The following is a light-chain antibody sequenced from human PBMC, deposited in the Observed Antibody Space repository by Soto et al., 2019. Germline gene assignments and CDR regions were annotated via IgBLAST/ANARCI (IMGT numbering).Light chain of an antibody. CDR2: AAS. V-gene: IGKV1-8*01. J-gene: IGKJ5*01. Sequence: IHMTQSPSSLSAPIGDRVTITFRASQSVINYLHWYQQKPGKAPKLLIYAASTLQSGVPSRFSGSGSGTDFTLTISCLQSEDFATYYCQQYYSYPITFGQGTRLEIK. CDR3: QQYYSYPIT. CDR1: QSVINY.